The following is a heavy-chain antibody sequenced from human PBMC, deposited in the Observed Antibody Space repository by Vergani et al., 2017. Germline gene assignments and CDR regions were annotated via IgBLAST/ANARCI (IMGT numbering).Heavy chain of an antibody. CDR2: IHYSENT. Sequence: QVQLQESGPGLVKSSETLSLTCSVSFDSIRNLYCNWIRQPPGKGLEWIGSIHYSENTNYNPPLKTRVTISVDTSKNQFSLTLTSVTAADTAVYFCASDTHSGQRADRWGQGILVTVTS. CDR1: FDSIRNLY. J-gene: IGHJ5*02. CDR3: ASDTHSGQRADR. D-gene: IGHD6-19*01. V-gene: IGHV4-59*11.